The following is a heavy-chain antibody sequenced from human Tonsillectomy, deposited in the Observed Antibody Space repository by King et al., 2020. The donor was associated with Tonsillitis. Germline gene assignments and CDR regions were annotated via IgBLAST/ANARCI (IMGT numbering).Heavy chain of an antibody. Sequence: VQLVESGGGLIQPGGALRLSFAASGFTVSGNHMSWVRQTPGKGREWVSLIYNIGSTYYARTVKGQFTISRDNSKNTLDLQMNSLRAEDTAVYYCARARQLGITWYFDLWGRGTLVTVSS. CDR3: ARARQLGITWYFDL. V-gene: IGHV3-53*01. CDR2: IYNIGST. D-gene: IGHD7-27*01. J-gene: IGHJ2*01. CDR1: GFTVSGNH.